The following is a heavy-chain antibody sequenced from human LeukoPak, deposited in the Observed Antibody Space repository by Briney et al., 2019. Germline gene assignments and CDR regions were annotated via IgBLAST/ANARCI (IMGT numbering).Heavy chain of an antibody. Sequence: SETLSLTCTVSGGSISSSGYFWGWIRQPPGKGLERIGNIHYSGSTYYNPSLKSRVTISVDTSKNQFSLKLTSVTAADTATYYCATRYCPYSGCNFFPHYWGQGTLVTVSS. J-gene: IGHJ4*02. V-gene: IGHV4-39*01. CDR2: IHYSGST. CDR1: GGSISSSGYF. CDR3: ATRYCPYSGCNFFPHY. D-gene: IGHD5-12*01.